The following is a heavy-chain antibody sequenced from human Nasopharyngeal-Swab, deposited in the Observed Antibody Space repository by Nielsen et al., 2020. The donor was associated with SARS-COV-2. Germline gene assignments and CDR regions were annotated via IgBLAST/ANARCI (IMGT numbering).Heavy chain of an antibody. CDR3: ARGSNGDYDN. V-gene: IGHV3-23*01. J-gene: IGHJ4*02. D-gene: IGHD4-17*01. CDR1: GFTFSSFG. CDR2: ITRTSAT. Sequence: GGSLRLSCAASGFTFSSFGMNWVRQAPGRGLEWVSTITRTSATNYADSVKGRFTISRDSSKNTLYLALDSLRADDTAIYYCARGSNGDYDNWGQGTLVTVSS.